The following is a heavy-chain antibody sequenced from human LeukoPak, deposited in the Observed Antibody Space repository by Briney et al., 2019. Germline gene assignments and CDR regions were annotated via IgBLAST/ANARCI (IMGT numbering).Heavy chain of an antibody. CDR3: AREAPGIAVAGEFDY. J-gene: IGHJ4*02. Sequence: ASVKVSCTASGYTFTSYAMNWVRQAPGQGLEWMGWINTNTGNPTYAQGFTGRFVFSLDTSVSTAYLQISSLKAEDTAVYYCAREAPGIAVAGEFDYWGQGTLVTVSS. D-gene: IGHD6-19*01. CDR2: INTNTGNP. CDR1: GYTFTSYA. V-gene: IGHV7-4-1*02.